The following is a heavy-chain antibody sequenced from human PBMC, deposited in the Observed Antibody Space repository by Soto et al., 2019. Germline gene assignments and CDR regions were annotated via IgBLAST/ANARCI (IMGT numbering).Heavy chain of an antibody. Sequence: DVQLTESGGGLVQPGGSLRLSCGAAGFSFGSDWMAWVSQAPGNGQEWVANIRKDGSQEHYADSERGRFSVSRENAKDSLYLQRISLRLEDTAVYYCTRDAHYRDDSAYYDVFDIWGQGTMVTVSS. CDR3: TRDAHYRDDSAYYDVFDI. CDR1: GFSFGSDW. V-gene: IGHV3-7*03. J-gene: IGHJ3*02. D-gene: IGHD3-16*01. CDR2: IRKDGSQE.